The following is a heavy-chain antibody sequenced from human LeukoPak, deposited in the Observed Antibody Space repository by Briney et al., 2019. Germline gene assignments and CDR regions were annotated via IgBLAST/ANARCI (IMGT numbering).Heavy chain of an antibody. CDR2: IYPGDSDT. CDR1: GYSFTSYW. CDR3: ARHFHDSSGYYQYYFDY. J-gene: IGHJ4*02. V-gene: IGHV5-51*01. Sequence: GESLKISCKGSGYSFTSYWIGWVRQMPGKGLEWMGIIYPGDSDTRYSPSFQGQVTISADKSISTAYLQWSSLRASDTAMYYCARHFHDSSGYYQYYFDYWGQGTLVTVSS. D-gene: IGHD3-22*01.